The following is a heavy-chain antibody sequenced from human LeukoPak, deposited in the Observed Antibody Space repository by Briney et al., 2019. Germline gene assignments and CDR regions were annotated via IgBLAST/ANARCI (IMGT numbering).Heavy chain of an antibody. CDR3: ARDPYGSGSYTPYNWFDP. CDR2: SIPIFGTA. V-gene: IGHV1-69*13. D-gene: IGHD3-10*01. CDR1: GGTFSSYA. J-gene: IGHJ5*02. Sequence: GASVKVSCKASGGTFSSYAISWVRQAPGQGLEWMGGSIPIFGTANYAQKFQGRVTITADESTSTAYMELSSLRSEDTAVYCCARDPYGSGSYTPYNWFDPWGQGTLVTVSS.